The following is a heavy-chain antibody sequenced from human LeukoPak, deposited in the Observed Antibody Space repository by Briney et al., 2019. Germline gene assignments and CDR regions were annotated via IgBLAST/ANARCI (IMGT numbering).Heavy chain of an antibody. V-gene: IGHV3-21*01. CDR2: ISSSSSYI. D-gene: IGHD3-10*01. CDR1: GFTFSSYS. J-gene: IGHJ6*04. CDR3: ATDGSGDYYYGMDV. Sequence: GGSLRLSCAASGFTFSSYSMNWVRQAPGKGLEWVSSISSSSSYIYYADSVKGRFTIPRDNAKNSLYLQMNSLRAEDTAVYYCATDGSGDYYYGMDVWGKGTTVTVSS.